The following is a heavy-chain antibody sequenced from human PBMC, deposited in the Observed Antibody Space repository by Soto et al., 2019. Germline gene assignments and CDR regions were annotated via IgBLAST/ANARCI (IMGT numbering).Heavy chain of an antibody. J-gene: IGHJ4*02. CDR2: IGTAGDT. D-gene: IGHD2-15*01. Sequence: GSPRLSCEASGFTFSGFDMHWVRQPTGKGLEWVSTIGTAGDTYYAVSVKGRFTISRDNAKNSLSLQMNSLRAGDTAVYFCARGQEVGAHFFDSWGQGTQVTVSS. CDR1: GFTFSGFD. V-gene: IGHV3-13*01. CDR3: ARGQEVGAHFFDS.